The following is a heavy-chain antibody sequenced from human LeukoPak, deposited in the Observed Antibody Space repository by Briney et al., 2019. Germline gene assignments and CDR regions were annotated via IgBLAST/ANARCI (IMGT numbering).Heavy chain of an antibody. CDR1: GFPFSSYN. CDR3: VRDLGTAVTTKTVFDV. J-gene: IGHJ3*01. D-gene: IGHD4-17*01. Sequence: GGSLRLSCEGSGFPFSSYNMNWVRQAPGKGLEWVSCITRIGTSVYYAESLKGRFTISKDNARNSVYLHMTGLRAEDTALYYCVRDLGTAVTTKTVFDVWGQGTMVTVSS. V-gene: IGHV3-21*06. CDR2: ITRIGTSV.